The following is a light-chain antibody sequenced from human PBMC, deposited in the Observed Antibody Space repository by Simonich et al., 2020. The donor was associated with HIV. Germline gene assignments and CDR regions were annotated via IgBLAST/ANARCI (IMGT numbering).Light chain of an antibody. V-gene: IGLV6-57*03. CDR3: QSYDSSNLWV. J-gene: IGLJ3*02. CDR2: EDN. CDR1: SGSIAINY. Sequence: NFMLTQPHSVSESPGKTVTISCTRSSGSIAINYVQGYQQRPGSAPTTVIYEDNQRPAGVPDRFSGSIDSSSNSASLTISGLKTEDEADYYCQSYDSSNLWVFGGGTKLTVL.